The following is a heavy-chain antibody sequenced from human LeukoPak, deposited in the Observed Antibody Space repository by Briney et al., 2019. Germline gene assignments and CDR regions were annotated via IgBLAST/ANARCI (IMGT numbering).Heavy chain of an antibody. D-gene: IGHD6-19*01. CDR2: IWYDGSNK. CDR1: GFTFSSYG. Sequence: GGSLRLSCAASGFTFSSYGMHWVRQAPGKGLEWVAVIWYDGSNKYYADSVKGQFTISRDNSKNTLYLQMNSLRAEDTAVYYCARDGYSSGWYGPDYWGQGTLVTVSS. V-gene: IGHV3-33*01. CDR3: ARDGYSSGWYGPDY. J-gene: IGHJ4*02.